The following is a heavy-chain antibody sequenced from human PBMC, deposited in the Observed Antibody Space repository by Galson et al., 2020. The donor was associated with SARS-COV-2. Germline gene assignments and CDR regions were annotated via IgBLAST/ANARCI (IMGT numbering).Heavy chain of an antibody. D-gene: IGHD5-18*01. V-gene: IGHV5-51*01. CDR1: GYSFTSYW. Sequence: GESLKISCQGSGYSFTSYWIGWVRQMPGKGLEWMGIIYPGDSDTRYSPSFQGQVTISADKSISTAYLQWSSLKASDTAIYYCGRVGAAMAERYNWFDPWGQGTLVTVTS. J-gene: IGHJ5*02. CDR2: IYPGDSDT. CDR3: GRVGAAMAERYNWFDP.